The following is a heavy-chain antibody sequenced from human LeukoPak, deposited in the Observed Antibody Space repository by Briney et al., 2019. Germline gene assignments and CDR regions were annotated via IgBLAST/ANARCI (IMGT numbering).Heavy chain of an antibody. CDR2: IYYSGTT. CDR1: GGSISSHY. Sequence: SETLSLTCTVSGGSISSHYWSWIRQPPGKGLEWIGYIYYSGTTNYNPSLKSRVTISVDTSKNQFSLKLSSVTAADTAVYYCARGDKAVTFGGVIVPFDPWGQGTLVTVSS. D-gene: IGHD3-16*02. V-gene: IGHV4-59*11. CDR3: ARGDKAVTFGGVIVPFDP. J-gene: IGHJ5*02.